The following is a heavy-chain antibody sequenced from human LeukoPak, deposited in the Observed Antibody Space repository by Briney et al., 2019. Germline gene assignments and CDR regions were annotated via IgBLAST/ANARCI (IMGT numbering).Heavy chain of an antibody. V-gene: IGHV3-33*01. J-gene: IGHJ6*02. Sequence: GGSLRLSCAASGFTFSSYGMHWVRQAPGKGLEWVAVIWYDGSNKYYADSVKGRFTISRDNSKNTLYLQMNSLRAEDTAVYYCARSYDFYYYYGMDVRGQGTTVTVSS. CDR2: IWYDGSNK. D-gene: IGHD1-26*01. CDR3: ARSYDFYYYYGMDV. CDR1: GFTFSSYG.